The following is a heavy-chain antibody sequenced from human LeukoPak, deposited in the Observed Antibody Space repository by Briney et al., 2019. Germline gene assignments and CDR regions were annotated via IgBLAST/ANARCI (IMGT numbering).Heavy chain of an antibody. V-gene: IGHV3-21*01. CDR1: GFTFSSYS. J-gene: IGHJ6*02. D-gene: IGHD1-26*01. CDR2: ISSSSSYI. CDR3: ARDRAIVGATNGMDV. Sequence: GGPLRLFCTASGFTFSSYSMIWLREAPGKGLECVSSISSSSSYIYYADSVKGRFTISRDNAKNSLYLQMNSLRAEDTAVYYCARDRAIVGATNGMDVWGQGTTVTVSS.